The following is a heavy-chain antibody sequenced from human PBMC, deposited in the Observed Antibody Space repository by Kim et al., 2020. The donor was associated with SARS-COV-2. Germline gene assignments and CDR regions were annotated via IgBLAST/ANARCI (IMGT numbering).Heavy chain of an antibody. V-gene: IGHV3-11*06. CDR3: ARFRAAAGTLDY. CDR2: ISSSSSYT. CDR1: GFTFSDYY. Sequence: GGSLRLSCAASGFTFSDYYMSWIRQAPGKGLEWVSYISSSSSYTNYADSVKGRFTISRDNAKNSLYLQMNSLRAEDTAVYYCARFRAAAGTLDYWGQGTLVTVSS. D-gene: IGHD6-13*01. J-gene: IGHJ4*02.